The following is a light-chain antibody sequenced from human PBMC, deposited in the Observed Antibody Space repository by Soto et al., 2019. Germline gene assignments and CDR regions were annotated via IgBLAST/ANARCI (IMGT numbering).Light chain of an antibody. CDR2: DAS. CDR3: QQRSNWPAPIT. V-gene: IGKV3-11*01. J-gene: IGKJ5*01. CDR1: QSVSSY. Sequence: EIVLTQSPATLSLSPGERATLSCRASQSVSSYLAWYQQKPGQAPRLLIYDASNRATGIPARFSGSGSGTAFTLTISSLEPEDFAVYYCQQRSNWPAPITFGQGTRLEIK.